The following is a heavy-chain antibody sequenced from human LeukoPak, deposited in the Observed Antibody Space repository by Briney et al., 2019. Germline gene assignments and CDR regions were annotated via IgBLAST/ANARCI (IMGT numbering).Heavy chain of an antibody. V-gene: IGHV4-30-4*07. CDR1: GASISSGDYP. CDR3: AREAASLWYFEL. D-gene: IGHD6-13*01. CDR2: IFVSGTS. J-gene: IGHJ2*01. Sequence: SETLSLTCAVSGASISSGDYPWSWIRHPPGKGLEWIGRIFVSGTSDSNPSLKTRITMSEDTSKNQFSLTLSSVTAADTAVYYCAREAASLWYFELWGRGTLVTVSS.